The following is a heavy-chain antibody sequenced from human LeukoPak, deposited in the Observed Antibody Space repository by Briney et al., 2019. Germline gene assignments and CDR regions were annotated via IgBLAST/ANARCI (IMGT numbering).Heavy chain of an antibody. CDR3: AKHMVRGVKSYYYMDV. V-gene: IGHV3-23*01. CDR1: GFTFSSYA. Sequence: PGGSLRLSCAASGFTFSSYAMSWVRQAPGKGLEWVPAISGSGGSTYYADSVKGRFTISRDNSKNTLYLQMNSLRAEDTAVYYCAKHMVRGVKSYYYMDVWGKGTTVTVSS. D-gene: IGHD3-10*01. CDR2: ISGSGGST. J-gene: IGHJ6*03.